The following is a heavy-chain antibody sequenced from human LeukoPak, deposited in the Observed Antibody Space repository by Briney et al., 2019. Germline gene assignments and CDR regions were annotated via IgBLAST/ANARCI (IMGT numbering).Heavy chain of an antibody. CDR2: ISYDGSNE. J-gene: IGHJ4*02. Sequence: PGGSLRLSCAASGFTFNDYAIHWVRQAPGKGLEWVAVISYDGSNEYYADSVKGRFTISRDNSKNTLYLQMNSLRAEDTAVYYCARSGSGWYEGFDYWGQGTLVTVSS. V-gene: IGHV3-30-3*01. D-gene: IGHD6-19*01. CDR3: ARSGSGWYEGFDY. CDR1: GFTFNDYA.